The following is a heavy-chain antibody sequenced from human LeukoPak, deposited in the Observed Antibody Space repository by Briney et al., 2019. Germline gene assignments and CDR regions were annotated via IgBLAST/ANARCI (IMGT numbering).Heavy chain of an antibody. J-gene: IGHJ3*02. CDR3: ARDGRYYYAFDI. CDR2: IYYSGST. CDR1: GGSISSGGYS. Sequence: KSSQTLSLTCAVSGGSISSGGYSWSWIRQPPGKGLEWIGYIYYSGSTYYNPSLKSRATISVDTSKNQFSLTLSSVTAADTAVYYCARDGRYYYAFDIWGQGTMVTVSS. V-gene: IGHV4-30-4*07. D-gene: IGHD1-26*01.